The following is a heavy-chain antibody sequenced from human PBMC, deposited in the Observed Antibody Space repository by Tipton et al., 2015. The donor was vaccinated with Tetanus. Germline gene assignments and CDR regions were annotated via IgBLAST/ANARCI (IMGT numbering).Heavy chain of an antibody. V-gene: IGHV3-74*01. CDR2: INGDGSST. D-gene: IGHD6-19*01. J-gene: IGHJ4*02. CDR1: GSTSSSHW. Sequence: SLRLSCAVSGSTSSSHWMHWVRQAPGKGLVWVSRINGDGSSTSYADSVKGRFTISRDNAKNTLYLQMNSLRAEDTAVYYCARARGVAVAGGDYWGQGTLVTVSS. CDR3: ARARGVAVAGGDY.